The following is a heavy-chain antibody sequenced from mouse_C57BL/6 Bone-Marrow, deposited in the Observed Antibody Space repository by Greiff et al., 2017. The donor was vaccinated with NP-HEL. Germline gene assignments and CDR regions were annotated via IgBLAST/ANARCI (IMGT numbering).Heavy chain of an antibody. V-gene: IGHV5-17*01. CDR2: ISSGSSTI. Sequence: DVKLVESGGGLVKPGGSLKLSCAASGFTFSDYGMHWVRQAPEKGLEWVAYISSGSSTIYYADTVKGRFTISRDNAKNTLFLQMTSLRSEDTAMYYCARITTVVAPMDDWGQGTSVTVSS. D-gene: IGHD1-1*01. J-gene: IGHJ4*01. CDR1: GFTFSDYG. CDR3: ARITTVVAPMDD.